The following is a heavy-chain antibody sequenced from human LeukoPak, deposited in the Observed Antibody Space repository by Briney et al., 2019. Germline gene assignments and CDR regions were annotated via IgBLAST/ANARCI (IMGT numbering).Heavy chain of an antibody. CDR1: GFTFSDYY. CDR3: ARSTRGSGSYYQGY. V-gene: IGHV3-11*01. D-gene: IGHD3-10*01. J-gene: IGHJ4*02. Sequence: GGSLRLSCAASGFTFSDYYMSWIRQAPGKGLEWVSYISSSGSTIYYADSVKGRFTISGDNAKNSLSLQMNSLRADDTAVYYCARSTRGSGSYYQGYWGQGTLVTVSS. CDR2: ISSSGSTI.